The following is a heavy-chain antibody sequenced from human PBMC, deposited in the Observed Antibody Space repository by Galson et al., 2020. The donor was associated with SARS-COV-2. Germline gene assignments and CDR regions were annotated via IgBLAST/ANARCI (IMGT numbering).Heavy chain of an antibody. V-gene: IGHV5-51*01. Sequence: GESLKISCKASGYRFTSYWIGWVRQMPGKGLEWMGIVFPGASETRYSPSFQGQVTISADKSISTAYLQWSSLKASDSAMYYCARHTADCSNGICYADYYHGMDVWGQGTTVTVS. CDR2: VFPGASET. J-gene: IGHJ6*02. CDR3: ARHTADCSNGICYADYYHGMDV. CDR1: GYRFTSYW. D-gene: IGHD2-8*01.